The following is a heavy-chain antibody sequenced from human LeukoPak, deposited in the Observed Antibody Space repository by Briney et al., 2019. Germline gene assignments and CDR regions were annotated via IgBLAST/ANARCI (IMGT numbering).Heavy chain of an antibody. V-gene: IGHV1-18*01. CDR3: ARVGDGYNLSYYYYYMDV. CDR2: ISAYNGNT. CDR1: GYTFTSYG. Sequence: GASVKVSCKASGYTFTSYGISWVRQAPGQGLEWMGWISAYNGNTNYAQKLQGRVTMTTDTSTSTAYMELRSLRSDDTAVYYCARVGDGYNLSYYYYYMDVWGKGTTVTVSS. J-gene: IGHJ6*03. D-gene: IGHD5-24*01.